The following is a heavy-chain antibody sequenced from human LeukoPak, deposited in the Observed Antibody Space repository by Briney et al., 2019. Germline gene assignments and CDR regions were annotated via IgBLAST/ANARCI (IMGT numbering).Heavy chain of an antibody. CDR1: GFTFSSYS. D-gene: IGHD3-10*01. Sequence: PGGSLRLSCAASGFTFSSYSMNWVRQAPGKGLEWVSGVGWNSGTIDYADSVKGRFTISRDNAKNSLYLQMNSLRAEDTAVYYCAKGPLWFGELPPDDAFDIWGQGTMVTVSS. CDR2: VGWNSGTI. J-gene: IGHJ3*02. V-gene: IGHV3-48*04. CDR3: AKGPLWFGELPPDDAFDI.